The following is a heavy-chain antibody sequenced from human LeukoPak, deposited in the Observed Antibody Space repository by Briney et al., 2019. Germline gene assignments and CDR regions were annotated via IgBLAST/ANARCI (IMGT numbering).Heavy chain of an antibody. CDR3: ARGPIAVAGNASWDY. J-gene: IGHJ4*02. V-gene: IGHV1-69*05. CDR1: GGTFSSYA. D-gene: IGHD6-19*01. CDR2: IIPIFGTA. Sequence: ASVKVSCKASGGTFSSYAISWVRQAPGQGLEWMGRIIPIFGTANYAQKFQGRVTITTDESTSTAYMELSSLRSEDTAVYYCARGPIAVAGNASWDYWGQGTLATVSS.